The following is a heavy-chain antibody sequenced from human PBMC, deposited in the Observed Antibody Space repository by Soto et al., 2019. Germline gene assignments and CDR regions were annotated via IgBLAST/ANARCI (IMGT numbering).Heavy chain of an antibody. Sequence: QVQLQESGPGLVKPSQTLSLTCSVSGGSLSSGYYYWSWIRQPPGKALEWIGNIYYSGNTYYNPSLKSRLIISIDPSKYQFSLKVGSATAADPALYYCASSSLYGLHVWGQGTTVTVSS. CDR1: GGSLSSGYYY. V-gene: IGHV4-30-4*01. CDR2: IYYSGNT. CDR3: ASSSLYGLHV. J-gene: IGHJ6*02.